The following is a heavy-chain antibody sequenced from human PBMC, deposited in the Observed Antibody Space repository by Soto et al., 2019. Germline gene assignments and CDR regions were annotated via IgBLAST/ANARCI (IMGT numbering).Heavy chain of an antibody. CDR1: GFTFSSYS. CDR3: ARDLEGWPASDY. D-gene: IGHD2-15*01. CDR2: ISGRSRYI. Sequence: EVQLVESGGGLVKPGGSLRLSCAASGFTFSSYSMNWVRQAPGKGLEWISSISGRSRYIYYADSAKGRFTISRDNAKNSLYLQMNSRRDEDTAVYYCARDLEGWPASDYWGQGTLVTVSS. J-gene: IGHJ4*02. V-gene: IGHV3-21*01.